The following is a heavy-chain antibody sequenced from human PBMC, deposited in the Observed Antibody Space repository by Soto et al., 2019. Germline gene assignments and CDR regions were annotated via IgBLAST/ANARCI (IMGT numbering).Heavy chain of an antibody. Sequence: QVQLVQSGAEVKKPGSSVKVSCKASGGTFSSYTISWVRQAPGQGLEWMGRIIPILGIANYAQKFQGRVTITADKFTITAYMELSTLRSEGTAVYYCARNYVEYNGGYWGQGTLVTVSS. J-gene: IGHJ4*02. D-gene: IGHD4-17*01. V-gene: IGHV1-69*02. CDR3: ARNYVEYNGGY. CDR1: GGTFSSYT. CDR2: IIPILGIA.